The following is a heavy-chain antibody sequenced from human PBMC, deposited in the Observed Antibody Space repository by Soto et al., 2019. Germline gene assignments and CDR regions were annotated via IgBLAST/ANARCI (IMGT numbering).Heavy chain of an antibody. V-gene: IGHV1-69*18. D-gene: IGHD3-16*01. Sequence: QVQLVQSGAEVKKPGSSVKVSCSASGVTFSSYAFTWVRQAPGQGLGWMGNIIHVFRTSTYAQRLQGRLTISADESTTTVYMELSSLRSEDTAVYFCAKDGSWDGGGGESWGQGTLVIVSS. CDR3: AKDGSWDGGGGES. CDR1: GVTFSSYA. CDR2: IIHVFRTS. J-gene: IGHJ4*02.